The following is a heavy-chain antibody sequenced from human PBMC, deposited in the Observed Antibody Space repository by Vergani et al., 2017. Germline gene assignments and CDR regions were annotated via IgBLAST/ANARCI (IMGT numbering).Heavy chain of an antibody. CDR1: GYTFSSYG. J-gene: IGHJ4*02. CDR3: ARTADKWELTHRRYFDY. CDR2: INPSGGST. D-gene: IGHD1-26*01. Sequence: QVQLVQSGAEVKKPGASVKVSCKASGYTFSSYGISWVRQAPGQGLEWMGIINPSGGSTSYAQKFQVRVTMTRDTSTSTVYMELSSLRSEDTAVYYCARTADKWELTHRRYFDYWGQGTLVTVSS. V-gene: IGHV1-46*01.